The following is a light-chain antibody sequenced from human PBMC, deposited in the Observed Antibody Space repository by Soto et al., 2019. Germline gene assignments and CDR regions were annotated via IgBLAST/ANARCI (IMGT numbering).Light chain of an antibody. CDR2: GAS. Sequence: EIVMTQSPATLSVSPGERATLSCRASQSVSSNLAWYQQKPGQAPRLLIYGASTRATGIPARFSGSGSGTDLNPYISSLQSVDFAVYYCQQYNNWPFTFGPGTNVDIK. V-gene: IGKV3-15*01. CDR3: QQYNNWPFT. J-gene: IGKJ3*01. CDR1: QSVSSN.